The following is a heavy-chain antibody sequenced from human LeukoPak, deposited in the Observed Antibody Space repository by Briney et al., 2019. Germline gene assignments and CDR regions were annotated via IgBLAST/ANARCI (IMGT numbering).Heavy chain of an antibody. CDR3: ARRWNYGRNYYIDV. D-gene: IGHD1-7*01. V-gene: IGHV4-34*01. CDR2: ISDSGRA. Sequence: SETLPLTCAVYGGSFSNYYWSWIRQPPGKGLEWLAEISDSGRANYNPSLMSRVTVSVSTSKNQFSLRLTSVTATDTAFYYCARRWNYGRNYYIDVWGKGATVTVSS. J-gene: IGHJ6*03. CDR1: GGSFSNYY.